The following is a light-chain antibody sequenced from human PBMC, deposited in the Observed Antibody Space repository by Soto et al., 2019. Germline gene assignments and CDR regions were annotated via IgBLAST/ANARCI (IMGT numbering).Light chain of an antibody. CDR2: SNN. Sequence: QSVLTQPPSASGTPGQRVTISCSGSSSNIGGNAVNWYQQLPGTTPKLLIYSNNQRPSGGPDRFSGSKSGTSASLAISGLQSDDEADYYCAAWDDSLSGYVFGTGTKLTVL. J-gene: IGLJ1*01. CDR1: SSNIGGNA. V-gene: IGLV1-44*01. CDR3: AAWDDSLSGYV.